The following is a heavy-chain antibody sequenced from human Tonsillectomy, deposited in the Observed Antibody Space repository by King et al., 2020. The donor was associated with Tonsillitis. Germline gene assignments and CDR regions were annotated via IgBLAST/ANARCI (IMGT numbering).Heavy chain of an antibody. CDR2: ITSSSSTI. Sequence: VQLVESGGGLVQPGGSLRLSCAASGFTFSSYSMNWVRQAPGKGLEWVSHITSSSSTIYYADSVKGRFTISRDNAKNSLYLQMNSLRDADTAVYYCARKGDYQIVDFDYWGQGTLVTVSS. CDR3: ARKGDYQIVDFDY. J-gene: IGHJ4*02. D-gene: IGHD4-17*01. V-gene: IGHV3-48*02. CDR1: GFTFSSYS.